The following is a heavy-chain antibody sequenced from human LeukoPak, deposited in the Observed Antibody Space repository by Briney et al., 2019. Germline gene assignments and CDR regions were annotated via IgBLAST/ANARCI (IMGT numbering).Heavy chain of an antibody. CDR3: ARSFAYSSGWFDP. D-gene: IGHD6-19*01. V-gene: IGHV1-69*16. Sequence: SVKVSCKASGGTFSSYTISWVRQAPGQGLEWMGGIIPILGTANYAQKFQGRVTITTDESTSTAYMELSSLRSEDTAVYYCARSFAYSSGWFDPWGQGTLVTVSS. CDR2: IIPILGTA. CDR1: GGTFSSYT. J-gene: IGHJ5*02.